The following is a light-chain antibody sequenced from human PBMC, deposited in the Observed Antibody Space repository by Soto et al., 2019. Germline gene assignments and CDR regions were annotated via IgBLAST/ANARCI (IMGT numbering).Light chain of an antibody. CDR3: RSYAGSIYV. CDR2: EVN. V-gene: IGLV2-8*01. J-gene: IGLJ1*01. CDR1: SSDVGGYNY. Sequence: QSARTQPPSASGSPGQSVAISCTGTSSDVGGYNYVSWYQQHPGKAPKLMIYEVNKRPSGVPDRFSGSKSGNTASLTVSGLQAEDEADYYCRSYAGSIYVFGTGTKVTVL.